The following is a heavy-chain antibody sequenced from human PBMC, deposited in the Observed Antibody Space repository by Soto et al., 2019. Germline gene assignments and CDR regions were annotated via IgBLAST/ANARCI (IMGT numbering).Heavy chain of an antibody. V-gene: IGHV4-30-2*01. CDR1: GGNIRSGGYS. J-gene: IGHJ4*02. CDR2: VNHCGST. Sequence: SEPLSLTCTVSGGNIRSGGYSWSCIRQPPGKGLEWIGYVNHCGSTNYNPSLKSRVTISVDTSKNQFSLKLTSVTAADTAVYYCARDKTICLFDYWGQGTLVSVSS. D-gene: IGHD1-7*01. CDR3: ARDKTICLFDY.